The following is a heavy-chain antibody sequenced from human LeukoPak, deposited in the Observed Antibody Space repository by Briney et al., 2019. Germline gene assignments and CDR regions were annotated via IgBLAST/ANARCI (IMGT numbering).Heavy chain of an antibody. CDR3: AKVPTSNGDYADYFDY. D-gene: IGHD4-17*01. J-gene: IGHJ4*02. V-gene: IGHV3-23*01. Sequence: PGGSLRLSCAASGFTFSSYAMSWVRQAPGKGLEWVSAISGSGGSTYYADSVEGRFTISRDNSKNTLYLQMNSLRAEDTAVYYCAKVPTSNGDYADYFDYWGQGTLVTVSS. CDR2: ISGSGGST. CDR1: GFTFSSYA.